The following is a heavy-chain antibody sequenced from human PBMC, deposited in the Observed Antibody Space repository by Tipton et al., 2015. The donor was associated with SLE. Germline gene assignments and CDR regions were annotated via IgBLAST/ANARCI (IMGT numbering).Heavy chain of an antibody. V-gene: IGHV4-34*01. D-gene: IGHD1-26*01. Sequence: TLSLTCAVYGGSITGNFWSWVRQPPGKGLEWIGEINQSGRTNYKPSLKSRVTISVDTSKNQISLKLTSVTAADTAIYYCARAPRPSGPASHFDFWGQGTLVTVSS. J-gene: IGHJ4*02. CDR2: INQSGRT. CDR1: GGSITGNF. CDR3: ARAPRPSGPASHFDF.